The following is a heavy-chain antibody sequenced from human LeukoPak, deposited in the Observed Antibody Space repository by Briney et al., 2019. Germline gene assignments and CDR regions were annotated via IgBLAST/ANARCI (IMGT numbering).Heavy chain of an antibody. D-gene: IGHD3-3*01. J-gene: IGHJ4*02. CDR3: AGGMWSGYLSDNY. V-gene: IGHV3-53*01. CDR1: GFTVSSNY. CDR2: IYSGGST. Sequence: GGSLRLSCAASGFTVSSNYMSWVRQAPGKGLEWVSVIYSGGSTYYADSVKGRFTISRDNSKNTLYLQMNSLRAEDTAVYYCAGGMWSGYLSDNYWGQGTLVTVSS.